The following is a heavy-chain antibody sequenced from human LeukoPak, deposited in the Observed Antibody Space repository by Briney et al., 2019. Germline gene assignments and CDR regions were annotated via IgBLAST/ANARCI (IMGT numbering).Heavy chain of an antibody. D-gene: IGHD5-18*01. V-gene: IGHV4-30-4*08. J-gene: IGHJ2*01. CDR1: GGSISSGDYD. Sequence: SQTLSLTCTVSGGSISSGDYDWSWIRQPPGMGLEWIGYIYYSGSTYYNPSLKSRVTISVDTSKNQFSLKLSSVTAADTAVYYCARWVFQGYSYGPWYFDLWGRGTLVTVSS. CDR2: IYYSGST. CDR3: ARWVFQGYSYGPWYFDL.